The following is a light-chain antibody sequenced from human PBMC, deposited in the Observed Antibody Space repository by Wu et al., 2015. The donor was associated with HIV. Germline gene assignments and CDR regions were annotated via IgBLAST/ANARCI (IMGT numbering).Light chain of an antibody. V-gene: IGKV3-15*01. J-gene: IGKJ1*01. CDR1: QSVSSN. CDR3: QQYNNWPLR. CDR2: GAS. Sequence: EIVMTQSPATLSVSPGERATLSCRASQSVSSNLAWYQQKPGQAPRLLIYGASTRATGIPARLSGSGSGTEFTLTISSMQSEDFAVYYCQQYNNWPLRFGQGTKVE.